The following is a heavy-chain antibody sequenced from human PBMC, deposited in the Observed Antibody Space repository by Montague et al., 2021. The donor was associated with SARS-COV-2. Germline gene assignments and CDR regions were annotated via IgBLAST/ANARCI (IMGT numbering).Heavy chain of an antibody. J-gene: IGHJ4*02. CDR2: INHRGTS. CDR1: GGSFSDNY. Sequence: ETLSLTCAVYGGSFSDNYWSWIRKPPGKGLEWIGEINHRGTSNYNPSLKSRVSISVDTSKNQFSLYLGSVTAADTAVYYCARGRQHFNMIVVVMTGGEYYFDXWGQGTLVTVSS. CDR3: ARGRQHFNMIVVVMTGGEYYFDX. V-gene: IGHV4-34*01. D-gene: IGHD3-22*01.